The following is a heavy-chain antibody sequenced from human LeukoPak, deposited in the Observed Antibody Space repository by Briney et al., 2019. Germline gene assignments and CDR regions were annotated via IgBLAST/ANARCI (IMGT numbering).Heavy chain of an antibody. CDR2: ISGNGGST. J-gene: IGHJ4*02. V-gene: IGHV3-23*01. Sequence: PGGSLRLSCAASGFTFSNYAMNWVRQAPGKGLEWVSGISGNGGSTYYADSVKGRFTISRDNSKNTLYVQMNSLRAEDTAIYYCALVTTDRPFDYRGQGTLVTVSS. CDR1: GFTFSNYA. CDR3: ALVTTDRPFDY. D-gene: IGHD4-17*01.